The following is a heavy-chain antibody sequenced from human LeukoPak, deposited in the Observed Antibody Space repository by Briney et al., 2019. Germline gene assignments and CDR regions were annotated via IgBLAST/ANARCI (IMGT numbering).Heavy chain of an antibody. J-gene: IGHJ4*02. D-gene: IGHD1-14*01. CDR2: INPDGSRT. V-gene: IGHV3-74*01. Sequence: GGSLRLSCAASGFTFSSNWMHWVRQGPGKGLVWVSRINPDGSRTDYAESVKGRFTISRDNAKNTLSLEMNSLGDEDTAVCYCSRDFNGRNDFWGQGTLVTVSS. CDR3: SRDFNGRNDF. CDR1: GFTFSSNW.